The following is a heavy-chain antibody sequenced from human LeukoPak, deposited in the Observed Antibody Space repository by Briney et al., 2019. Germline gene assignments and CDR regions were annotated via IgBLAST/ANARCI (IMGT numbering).Heavy chain of an antibody. V-gene: IGHV3-23*01. CDR1: GFTFSSYD. Sequence: GGSLRLSCAASGFTFSSYDMSWVRQAPGKGLEWVSDISGSGGSTYYADSVKGRFTISRDNAKNTLYLQMNSLRAEDTAVYYCAKDPWLVQHWGQGTLVTVSS. D-gene: IGHD5-12*01. J-gene: IGHJ1*01. CDR2: ISGSGGST. CDR3: AKDPWLVQH.